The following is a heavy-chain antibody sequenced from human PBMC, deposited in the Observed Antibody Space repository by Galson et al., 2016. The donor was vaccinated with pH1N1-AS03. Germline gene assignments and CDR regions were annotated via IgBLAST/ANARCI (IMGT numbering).Heavy chain of an antibody. V-gene: IGHV3-11*04. CDR3: ARGWYDIWTGYLVDPFDY. CDR1: GFTFSDYY. D-gene: IGHD3-9*01. CDR2: ITSSGGSGPTI. J-gene: IGHJ4*02. Sequence: SLRLSCAASGFTFSDYYMSWIRQAPGKGLEWISCITSSGGSGPTIYYADSVKGRFTISRDNSKNTLYLQMGSLRTEDMAVYYWARGWYDIWTGYLVDPFDYWGQGALVTV.